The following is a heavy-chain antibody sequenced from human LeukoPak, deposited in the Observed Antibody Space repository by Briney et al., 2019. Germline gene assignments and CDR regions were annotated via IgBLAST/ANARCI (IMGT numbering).Heavy chain of an antibody. J-gene: IGHJ4*02. CDR1: GGSFSGYY. CDR3: ARGRWAMYYFDY. D-gene: IGHD2-2*01. V-gene: IGHV4-59*01. CDR2: IYYSGST. Sequence: SETLSLTCAVYGGSFSGYYWSWIRQPPGKGLEWIGYIYYSGSTNYNPSLKSRVTISVDTSKNQFSLKLSSVTAADTAVYYCARGRWAMYYFDYWGQGTLVTVSS.